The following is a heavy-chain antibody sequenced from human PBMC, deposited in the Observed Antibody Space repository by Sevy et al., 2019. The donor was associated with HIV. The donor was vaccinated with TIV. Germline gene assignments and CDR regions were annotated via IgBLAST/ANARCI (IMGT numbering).Heavy chain of an antibody. CDR1: GFTFSTYN. D-gene: IGHD3-10*01. V-gene: IGHV3-48*01. CDR3: AKEAAGGYYYYYGMDV. J-gene: IGHJ6*02. Sequence: GGSLRLSCAASGFTFSTYNINWVRQAPGKGLEWVSYIGSSSGTIYYADSVKGRFTISRDNTKNTLYLQMNSLKVEDTAVYYCAKEAAGGYYYYYGMDVWGQGTTVTVSS. CDR2: IGSSSGTI.